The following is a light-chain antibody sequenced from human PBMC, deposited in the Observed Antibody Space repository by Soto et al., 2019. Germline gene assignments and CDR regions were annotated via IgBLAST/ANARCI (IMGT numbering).Light chain of an antibody. J-gene: IGKJ1*01. CDR2: DAI. CDR1: QSISYY. V-gene: IGKV3-11*01. Sequence: EILLTQSSATGSLSTGGRATLSCRASQSISYYLAWYQQKPGQAPRLLIYDAINRATGIPGRFRGSGSGTDFTLTISSLAPEDFAVDHSQPRTDCPSTLGQGTQVDIK. CDR3: QPRTDCPST.